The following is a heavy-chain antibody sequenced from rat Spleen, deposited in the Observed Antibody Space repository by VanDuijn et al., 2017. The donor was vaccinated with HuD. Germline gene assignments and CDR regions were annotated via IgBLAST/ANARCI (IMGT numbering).Heavy chain of an antibody. V-gene: IGHV3-1*01. CDR3: TSQTKYGSADY. Sequence: EVQLQESGPGLVKPSQSLSLTCSVTGYSISSSYGWNWIRKFPGNKMEWMGYLSYSGSTAYNPSLKSRISITRDTSKNQFFLQLNSVTTEDTATYYCTSQTKYGSADYWGQGVMVTVSS. D-gene: IGHD1-7*01. CDR1: GYSISSSY. CDR2: LSYSGST. J-gene: IGHJ2*01.